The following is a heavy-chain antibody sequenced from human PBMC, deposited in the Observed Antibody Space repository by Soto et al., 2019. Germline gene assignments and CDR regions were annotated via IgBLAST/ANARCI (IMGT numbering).Heavy chain of an antibody. CDR2: IYPGDSDT. CDR1: GYSFTSYW. V-gene: IGHV5-51*01. CDR3: AWYQLLSRGTTYFDF. Sequence: PGESLKISCKGSGYSFTSYWIGWVRQMPGKGLEWMGIIYPGDSDTRYSPSFQGQVTISADKSISTAYLQWSSLKASDTAMYYCAWYQLLSRGTTYFDFWAQGNLVTVSS. D-gene: IGHD2-2*01. J-gene: IGHJ4*02.